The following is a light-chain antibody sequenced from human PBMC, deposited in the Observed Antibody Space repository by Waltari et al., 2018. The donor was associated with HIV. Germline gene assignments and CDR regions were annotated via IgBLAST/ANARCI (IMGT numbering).Light chain of an antibody. CDR1: QTVGSN. J-gene: IGKJ4*01. CDR2: DAS. V-gene: IGKV3-11*01. Sequence: PGERATLSCRASQTVGSNLAWYQQNPGQAHRLLIYDASSRATGIPARFSGSGSGTDFTLTISSLQPEDFAVYYCQQRSNWPPLTFGGGTKVGIK. CDR3: QQRSNWPPLT.